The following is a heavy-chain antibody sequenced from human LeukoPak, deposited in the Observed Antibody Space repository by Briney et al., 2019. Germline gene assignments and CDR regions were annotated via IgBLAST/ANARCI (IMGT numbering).Heavy chain of an antibody. CDR3: AREVAKRGTVTFDY. Sequence: PGGSLRLSCAASGFTFGNYGMHWVRQAPGKGLEWVAVISYDGNKRFYEDSVKGRFIISRDNSRNTLYLQLNSLRGGDTAVYFCAREVAKRGTVTFDYWGRGTLVTVSS. D-gene: IGHD4-17*01. CDR1: GFTFGNYG. CDR2: ISYDGNKR. V-gene: IGHV3-30*03. J-gene: IGHJ4*02.